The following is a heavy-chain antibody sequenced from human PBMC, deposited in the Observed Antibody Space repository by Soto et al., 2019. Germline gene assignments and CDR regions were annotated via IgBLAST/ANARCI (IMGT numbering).Heavy chain of an antibody. Sequence: SETLSLTCTVSGGSISSYYWSWIRQPPGKGLEWIGYIYYSGSTNYNPSLKSRVTISVDTSKNQFSLKLSSVTAADTDVYYCARLELGYCSITSCYSDYYYYYMDVWGKGTTVTVSS. CDR2: IYYSGST. CDR3: ARLELGYCSITSCYSDYYYYYMDV. V-gene: IGHV4-59*01. D-gene: IGHD2-2*02. J-gene: IGHJ6*03. CDR1: GGSISSYY.